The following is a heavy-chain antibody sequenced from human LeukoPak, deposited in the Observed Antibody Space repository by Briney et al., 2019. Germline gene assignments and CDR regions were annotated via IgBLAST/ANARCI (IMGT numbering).Heavy chain of an antibody. J-gene: IGHJ3*02. CDR3: ARVRGILGAFDI. CDR2: IKQDGSEK. CDR1: GFTFSSYA. Sequence: GGSLRLSCAASGFTFSSYAMSWVRQAPGKGLEWVANIKQDGSEKDYVDSVKGRFTISRDNAKNSLYVQMNSLRAEDTAVYHCARVRGILGAFDIWGQGTMVTVSS. V-gene: IGHV3-7*01. D-gene: IGHD1-1*01.